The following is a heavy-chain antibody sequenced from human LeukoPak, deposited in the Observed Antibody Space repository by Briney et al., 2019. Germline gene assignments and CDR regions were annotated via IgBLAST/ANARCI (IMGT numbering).Heavy chain of an antibody. V-gene: IGHV4-4*07. CDR2: INTSRAT. D-gene: IGHD6-6*01. CDR1: GVTMRSYY. CDR3: ARNPLQLDAFDV. Sequence: SETLSLTCGVSGVTMRSYYWNWIRQAPGKGLEWIGLINTSRATNYNPSLKSRVTMSRDTSKNQFSLKLSSVTAADTAVYYCARNPLQLDAFDVWGQGTKVTVSS. J-gene: IGHJ3*01.